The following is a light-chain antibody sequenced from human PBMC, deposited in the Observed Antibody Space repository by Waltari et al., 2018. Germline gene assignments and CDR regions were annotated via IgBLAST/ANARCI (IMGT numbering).Light chain of an antibody. J-gene: IGLJ2*01. Sequence: SYELTQAPSVSVSPGQTATITCSGDGLPKKYAYWYQQKSGRAPGMVIYEDTKPPSGIPERFSGSSYGTMATLTITGAQVEDEAVYYCYSTDRSGKYRTFGGGTKLTVL. CDR2: EDT. CDR3: YSTDRSGKYRT. V-gene: IGLV3-10*01. CDR1: GLPKKY.